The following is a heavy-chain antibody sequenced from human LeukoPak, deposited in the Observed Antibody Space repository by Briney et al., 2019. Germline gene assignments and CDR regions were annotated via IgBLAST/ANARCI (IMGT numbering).Heavy chain of an antibody. D-gene: IGHD6-13*01. CDR1: GGSISSGGYY. Sequence: PSETLSLTCTVSGGSISSGGYYWSWIRQHPGKGLEWIGYIYYSGSTYYNPSLKSRVTISVDTSKNQFSLKLSSVTAADTAVYYCARGQYSSSWRPLNYYYYYGMDVWGQGTTVTVSS. CDR3: ARGQYSSSWRPLNYYYYYGMDV. CDR2: IYYSGST. J-gene: IGHJ6*02. V-gene: IGHV4-31*03.